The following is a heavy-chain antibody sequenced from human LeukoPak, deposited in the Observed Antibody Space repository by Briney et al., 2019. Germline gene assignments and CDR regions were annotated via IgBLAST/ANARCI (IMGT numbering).Heavy chain of an antibody. CDR2: INPNSGGT. CDR3: ARDMAVRSSSWYIYYYYYGMDV. Sequence: RASVKVSCKASGYTFTGYYMHWVRQAPGQGLEWMGWINPNSGGTNYAQKFQGWVTMTRDTSISTAYMELSRLRSDDTAVYYCARDMAVRSSSWYIYYYYYGMDVWGQGTTVTVSS. D-gene: IGHD6-13*01. V-gene: IGHV1-2*04. J-gene: IGHJ6*02. CDR1: GYTFTGYY.